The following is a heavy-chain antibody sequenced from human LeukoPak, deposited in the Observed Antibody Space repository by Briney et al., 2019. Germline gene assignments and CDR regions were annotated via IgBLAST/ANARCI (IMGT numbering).Heavy chain of an antibody. CDR1: GFTFSSYG. V-gene: IGHV3-30*03. Sequence: PGGSLRLSCAASGFTFSSYGMSWVRQAPGKGLEWVAVISYDGSNKKYADSVKGRFTISRDNSKNTLYLQMNSLRAEDTAVYYCARTLIEYSVSSCYFDYWGQGTLVTVSS. CDR2: ISYDGSNK. D-gene: IGHD6-6*01. J-gene: IGHJ4*02. CDR3: ARTLIEYSVSSCYFDY.